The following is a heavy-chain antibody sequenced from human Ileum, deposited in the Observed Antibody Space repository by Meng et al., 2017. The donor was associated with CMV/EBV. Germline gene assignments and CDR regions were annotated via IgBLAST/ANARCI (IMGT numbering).Heavy chain of an antibody. D-gene: IGHD2-2*01. CDR1: SSNSAA. V-gene: IGHV6-1*01. CDR2: TYYRSKWYN. J-gene: IGHJ5*02. Sequence: SSNSAAWNWIRQSPSRGLEWLGRTYYRSKWYNDYAVSVKSRITINPDTSKNQFSLQLNSVTPEDTAVYYCARDLYCSSTSCFVNWFDPWGQGTLVTVSS. CDR3: ARDLYCSSTSCFVNWFDP.